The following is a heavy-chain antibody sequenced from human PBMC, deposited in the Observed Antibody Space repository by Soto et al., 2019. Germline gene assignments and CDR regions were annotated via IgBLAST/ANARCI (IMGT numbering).Heavy chain of an antibody. CDR1: GGSISSSSYY. Sequence: PSETLSLTCTVSGGSISSSSYYWGWIRQPPGKGLEWIGRIYYSGSTYYNPSLKSRVTISVDTSKNQFSLKVTSVTAADTAVYYCARGGGDYYMDVWGNGTTVTVSS. CDR2: IYYSGST. V-gene: IGHV4-39*01. J-gene: IGHJ6*03. D-gene: IGHD2-15*01. CDR3: ARGGGDYYMDV.